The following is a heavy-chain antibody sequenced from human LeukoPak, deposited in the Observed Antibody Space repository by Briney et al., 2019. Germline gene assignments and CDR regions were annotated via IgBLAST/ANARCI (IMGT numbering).Heavy chain of an antibody. Sequence: SETLSLTCAVYGGSFSGYYWSWIRQPPGKGLEWIGEINHSGSTNYNPSLKSRVTISVDTSKNQFSLKLSSVTAADTAVYYCARGLSYGGIVVVPAAIHGWFDPWGQGTLVTVSS. CDR3: ARGLSYGGIVVVPAAIHGWFDP. D-gene: IGHD2-2*01. J-gene: IGHJ5*02. CDR2: INHSGST. CDR1: GGSFSGYY. V-gene: IGHV4-34*01.